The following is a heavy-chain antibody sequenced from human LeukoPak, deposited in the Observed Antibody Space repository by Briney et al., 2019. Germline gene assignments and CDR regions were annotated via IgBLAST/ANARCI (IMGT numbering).Heavy chain of an antibody. V-gene: IGHV4-39*02. D-gene: IGHD3-22*01. J-gene: IGHJ4*02. CDR1: GGSISTTNYY. CDR3: ARETKTYYFDSSAYYPYYFDS. CDR2: IYYSWST. Sequence: SETPSLTCIVSGGSISTTNYYWGWIRQPPGKGLEWIGTIYYSWSTNYNPSLKSRVTISVDTSKNQFSLKLSSVTAADTAVYYCARETKTYYFDSSAYYPYYFDSWGQGTLVTVSS.